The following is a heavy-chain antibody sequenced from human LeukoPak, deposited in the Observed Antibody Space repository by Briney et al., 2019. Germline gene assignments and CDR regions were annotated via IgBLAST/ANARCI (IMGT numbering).Heavy chain of an antibody. V-gene: IGHV4-59*01. CDR2: FHYSGST. J-gene: IGHJ4*02. CDR3: ARGGGGSWYGTVDY. D-gene: IGHD6-13*01. Sequence: SETLSLTCTVSGGSISSYYWSWIRQPPGKGLEWIGYFHYSGSTNYNPSLKSRVTISVDTSKNQFSLKLSSLTAADTAMYYCARGGGGSWYGTVDYWGQGTLATVSS. CDR1: GGSISSYY.